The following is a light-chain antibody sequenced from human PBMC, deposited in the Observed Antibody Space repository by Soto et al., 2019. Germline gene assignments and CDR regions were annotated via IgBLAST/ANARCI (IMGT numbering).Light chain of an antibody. CDR1: QSVSSSY. J-gene: IGKJ4*01. CDR2: GAS. V-gene: IGKV3-20*01. CDR3: QQYNSWPPLT. Sequence: EIVLAQSRGTLSLSRGERATLSWRASQSVSSSYLAWYQQKPGQAPRLLIYGASSRATGIPDRFSGSGSGTEFTLTINSLQSEDFAVYYCQQYNSWPPLTFGGGTKVDIK.